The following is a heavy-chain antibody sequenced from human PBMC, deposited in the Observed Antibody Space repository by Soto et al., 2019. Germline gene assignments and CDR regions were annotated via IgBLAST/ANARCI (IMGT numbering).Heavy chain of an antibody. CDR1: GGSISSGGYY. CDR3: ARGGGGEYSYGLPPTRYGMDV. V-gene: IGHV4-31*03. Sequence: SETLSLTCTVSGGSISSGGYYWSWIRQHTGKGLEWIGYIYYSGSTYYNPSLKSRVTISVDTSKNQFSLKLSSVTAADTAVYYCARGGGGEYSYGLPPTRYGMDVWGQGTTVTVSS. D-gene: IGHD5-18*01. J-gene: IGHJ6*02. CDR2: IYYSGST.